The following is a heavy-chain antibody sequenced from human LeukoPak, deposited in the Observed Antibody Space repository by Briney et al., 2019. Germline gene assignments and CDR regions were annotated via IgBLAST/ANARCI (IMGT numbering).Heavy chain of an antibody. V-gene: IGHV3-30*18. CDR3: AKDGQWLVPEAEYFQH. J-gene: IGHJ1*01. CDR2: ISYDGSNK. Sequence: PGRSLRLSCAASGFTFSSYGMHWVRQAPGKGLEWVAVISYDGSNKYYADSVKGRFTISRDNSKNTLYLQMNSLRAEDTAVYYCAKDGQWLVPEAEYFQHWGQGTLVTASS. CDR1: GFTFSSYG. D-gene: IGHD6-19*01.